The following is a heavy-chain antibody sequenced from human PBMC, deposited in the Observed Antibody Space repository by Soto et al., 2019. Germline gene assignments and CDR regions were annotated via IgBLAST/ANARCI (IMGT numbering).Heavy chain of an antibody. Sequence: QVQLQESGPGLVKPSQTLSLTCTVSGGSISSGGYYWSWFRQHPGKGLGWIGYIYYSGSTYYNPSLKSRVTISVDTSKNQFSLHLNSVTAADTAVYYCARAFEKGVITVYYGMDVWGQGTTVTVSS. CDR2: IYYSGST. J-gene: IGHJ6*02. D-gene: IGHD2-21*01. V-gene: IGHV4-31*03. CDR3: ARAFEKGVITVYYGMDV. CDR1: GGSISSGGYY.